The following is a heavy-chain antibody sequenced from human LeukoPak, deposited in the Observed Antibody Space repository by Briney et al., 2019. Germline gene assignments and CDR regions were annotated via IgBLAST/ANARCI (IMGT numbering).Heavy chain of an antibody. Sequence: ASVKVSCKASGYTLTGYYMHWVRQAPGQGLEWMGIINPSGGSTSYAQKFQGRVTMTRDTSTSTVYMELSSLRSEDTAVYYCARGHYDILTGYSADPYYMDVWGKGTTVTISS. J-gene: IGHJ6*03. CDR2: INPSGGST. CDR1: GYTLTGYY. V-gene: IGHV1-46*01. CDR3: ARGHYDILTGYSADPYYMDV. D-gene: IGHD3-9*01.